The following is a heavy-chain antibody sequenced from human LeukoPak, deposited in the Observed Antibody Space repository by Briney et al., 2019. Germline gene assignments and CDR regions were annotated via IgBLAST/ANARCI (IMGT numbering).Heavy chain of an antibody. Sequence: GRSLRLSCAASGFIFSSYWMTWVRQAPGKAPEWVANIRHDGREKYYVGSVKGRFIISRDNAKNSLYLQMNSLRLEDTAIYYCAWGMDVWGQGTTVTVSS. CDR3: AWGMDV. J-gene: IGHJ6*02. V-gene: IGHV3-7*04. CDR1: GFIFSSYW. CDR2: IRHDGREK.